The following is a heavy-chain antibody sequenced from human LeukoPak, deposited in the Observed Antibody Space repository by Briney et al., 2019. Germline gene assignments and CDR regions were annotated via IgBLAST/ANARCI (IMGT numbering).Heavy chain of an antibody. CDR1: GYTFTNYA. Sequence: ASVKVSCKASGYTFTNYAIHWVRQAPGQRLEWIGWSNAANGYTKYSQEFRGRVTITRDTSASTAYMELSSLRSEDMAVYYCARGTGDLSFDYWGQGTLVTVSS. D-gene: IGHD7-27*01. CDR2: SNAANGYT. J-gene: IGHJ4*02. CDR3: ARGTGDLSFDY. V-gene: IGHV1-3*02.